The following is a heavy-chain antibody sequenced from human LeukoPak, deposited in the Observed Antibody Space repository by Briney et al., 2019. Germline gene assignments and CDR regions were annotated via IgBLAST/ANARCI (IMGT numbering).Heavy chain of an antibody. CDR2: ISGSGGST. V-gene: IGHV3-23*01. J-gene: IGHJ1*01. D-gene: IGHD3-16*02. CDR1: GSTFSSYA. CDR3: AKSYDYIWGSYRTEYFQH. Sequence: PGGSLRLSCAASGSTFSSYAMSWVRQAPGKGLEWVSAISGSGGSTYYADSVKGRFTISRDNSKNTLYLQMNSLRAEDTAVYYCAKSYDYIWGSYRTEYFQHWGQGTLVTVSS.